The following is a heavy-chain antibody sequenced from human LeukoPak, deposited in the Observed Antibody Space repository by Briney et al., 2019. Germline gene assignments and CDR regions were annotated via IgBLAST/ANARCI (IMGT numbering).Heavy chain of an antibody. V-gene: IGHV3-23*01. CDR1: GFTFSSYA. Sequence: PGGSLRLSCAASGFTFSSYAMSWVRQAPGKGLEWVSAISGSGGNTFYADSVKGRFTISRDNSKNTLYLQMNSLRAEDTAVYYCAKTISQYYDFWSGYYSPFDSWGQGTLVTVSS. CDR3: AKTISQYYDFWSGYYSPFDS. J-gene: IGHJ4*02. D-gene: IGHD3-3*01. CDR2: ISGSGGNT.